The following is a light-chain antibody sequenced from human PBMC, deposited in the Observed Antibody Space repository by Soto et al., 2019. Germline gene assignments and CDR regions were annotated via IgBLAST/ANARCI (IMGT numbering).Light chain of an antibody. V-gene: IGKV1-5*03. CDR3: QQSHSSPFT. CDR2: KAS. CDR1: QTISSW. Sequence: DIQMTQSPSTLSASVGDRVTITCRASQTISSWLAWSQQKPGKAPKLLIYKASTLKSGVPSRFSGSRSGTDFTLTISSLQPEDVATYYCQQSHSSPFTFGPGTKVDIK. J-gene: IGKJ3*01.